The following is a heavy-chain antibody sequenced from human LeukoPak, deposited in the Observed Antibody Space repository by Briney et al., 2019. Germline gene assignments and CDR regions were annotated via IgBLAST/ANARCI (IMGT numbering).Heavy chain of an antibody. V-gene: IGHV3-66*02. CDR3: AGDPRLRNGMDV. CDR2: TYSDGTT. Sequence: QTGGSLRLSCAGSRFSVSGNYITWVRQAPGEGLEWVSVTYSDGTTFYADSVKGRFTISRDSSKNTLFIQMNSLRVEDTAVYYCAGDPRLRNGMDVWGQGTTVTVSS. D-gene: IGHD2-8*01. CDR1: RFSVSGNY. J-gene: IGHJ6*02.